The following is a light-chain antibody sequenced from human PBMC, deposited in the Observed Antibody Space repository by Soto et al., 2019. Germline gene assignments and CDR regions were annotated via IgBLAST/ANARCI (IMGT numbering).Light chain of an antibody. V-gene: IGKV3-20*01. CDR1: QSVSSSY. CDR3: QQYDSSPFT. CDR2: GAS. J-gene: IGKJ5*01. Sequence: EIVLTQSPGTLSLSPGERATLSCRASQSVSSSYLAWYRQKPGQAPWLLIYGASNRASGVPDRFSGSGSGTDFTLTISGLEPEDFAVYYCQQYDSSPFTFGQGTRLYIK.